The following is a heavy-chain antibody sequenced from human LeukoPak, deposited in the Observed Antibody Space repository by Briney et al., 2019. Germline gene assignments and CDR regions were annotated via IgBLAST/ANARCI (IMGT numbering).Heavy chain of an antibody. V-gene: IGHV3-7*01. CDR1: GFTFSTFW. CDR2: INQDGSEK. D-gene: IGHD1-1*01. J-gene: IGHJ4*02. CDR3: ARGGTFVSDY. Sequence: GGSLRLSCAASGFTFSTFWMSWVRQAPGTGLEWVANINQDGSEKYYVDSMKGRFTVSRDNAKNSLYLQMDSLRAEDTAVYYCARGGTFVSDYWGQGTLVTVSS.